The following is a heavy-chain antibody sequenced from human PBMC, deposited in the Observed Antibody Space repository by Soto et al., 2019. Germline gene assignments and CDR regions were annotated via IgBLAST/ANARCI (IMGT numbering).Heavy chain of an antibody. V-gene: IGHV1-8*01. Sequence: GASVKVSCKASGYTFTSYDINWVRQATGQGLEWMGWMNPNSGNTGYAQKFQGRVTMTRNTSISTAYMELSSLRSEDAAVYYCARGSEKVVLVPAAATIRSYYYYGMDVWGQGTTVTVSS. CDR2: MNPNSGNT. D-gene: IGHD2-2*01. CDR3: ARGSEKVVLVPAAATIRSYYYYGMDV. J-gene: IGHJ6*02. CDR1: GYTFTSYD.